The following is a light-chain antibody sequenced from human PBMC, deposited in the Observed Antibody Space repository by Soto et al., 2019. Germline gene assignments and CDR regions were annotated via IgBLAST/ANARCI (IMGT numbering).Light chain of an antibody. CDR2: SAS. CDR1: QSINNN. Sequence: EIVLTQSPGTLSLSPGERATLSCRASQSINNNLAWYQQKPGQPPRLLIHSASTRAPGIPDRFSASGAGTDFTLTISRLEPEDSAVYYCQQYSASPRTFGPGTKVDIK. J-gene: IGKJ3*01. V-gene: IGKV3-20*01. CDR3: QQYSASPRT.